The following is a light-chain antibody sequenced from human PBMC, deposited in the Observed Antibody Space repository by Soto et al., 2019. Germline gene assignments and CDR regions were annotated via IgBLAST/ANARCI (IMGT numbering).Light chain of an antibody. J-gene: IGLJ2*01. Sequence: SALTQPPSVSGSPGQSVTISCTGTSSDVGSYDRVSWYQQPPGTAPKLMIYDVSNRPSGVPDRFSGSKSGNTASLTISGLQAEDEAAYYCTSDTSSSTVVFGGGTKVTVL. V-gene: IGLV2-18*02. CDR1: SSDVGSYDR. CDR3: TSDTSSSTVV. CDR2: DVS.